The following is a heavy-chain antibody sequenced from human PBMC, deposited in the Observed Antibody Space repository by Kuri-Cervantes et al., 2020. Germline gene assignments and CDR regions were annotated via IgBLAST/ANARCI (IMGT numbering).Heavy chain of an antibody. V-gene: IGHV4-34*01. D-gene: IGHD5-18*01. CDR2: INHSGST. J-gene: IGHJ4*02. Sequence: SETLSLTCAVYGGSFSGYYWSWIRQSPGKGLEWIGEINHSGSTNYNPSLKSRVTIPVDTSKNQFSLKLSSVTAADTAVYYCARAAAVTAIYDYWGQGTLVTVSS. CDR1: GGSFSGYY. CDR3: ARAAAVTAIYDY.